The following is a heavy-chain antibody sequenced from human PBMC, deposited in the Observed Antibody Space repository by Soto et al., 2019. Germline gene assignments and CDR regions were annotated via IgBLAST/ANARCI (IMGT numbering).Heavy chain of an antibody. J-gene: IGHJ4*02. Sequence: QVQLVESGGGVVQPGRSLRLSCAASGFTFSSYGMHWVRQAPGKGLKWVAVIWYDGSNKYYADSVKGRFTISRDNSKNTLYLQMNSLRAEDTAVYYCAREMGCISTSCYSIIDYWGQGTLVTVSS. D-gene: IGHD2-2*01. CDR3: AREMGCISTSCYSIIDY. CDR1: GFTFSSYG. CDR2: IWYDGSNK. V-gene: IGHV3-33*01.